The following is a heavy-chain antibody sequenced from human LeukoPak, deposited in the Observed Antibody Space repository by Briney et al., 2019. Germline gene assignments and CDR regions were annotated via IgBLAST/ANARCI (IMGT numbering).Heavy chain of an antibody. CDR2: IYYSGST. D-gene: IGHD2-15*01. CDR3: ARGVVAAPQTFDY. CDR1: GGSISSSSYY. Sequence: SETLSLTCTVSGGSISSSSYYWGWIRQPPGKGLEWIGSIYYSGSTYYNPSLKSRVTISVDTSKNQFYLKLTSVTAADTAVYYCARGVVAAPQTFDYWGQGTLVTVSS. J-gene: IGHJ4*02. V-gene: IGHV4-39*07.